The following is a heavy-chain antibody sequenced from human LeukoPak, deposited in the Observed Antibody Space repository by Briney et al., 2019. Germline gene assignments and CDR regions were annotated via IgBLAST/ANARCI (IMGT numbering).Heavy chain of an antibody. Sequence: SETLSLTCAVSGGSISSSNWWSWVRQPPGKGLEWIGEIYHSGSTNYNPSLKSRVTISVDTSKNQFSLKLSSVTAADTAVYYCARAGGYDYVWGSYNPRNYFDYWGQGTLVTVSS. CDR1: GGSISSSNW. CDR2: IYHSGST. CDR3: ARAGGYDYVWGSYNPRNYFDY. V-gene: IGHV4-4*02. D-gene: IGHD3-16*01. J-gene: IGHJ4*02.